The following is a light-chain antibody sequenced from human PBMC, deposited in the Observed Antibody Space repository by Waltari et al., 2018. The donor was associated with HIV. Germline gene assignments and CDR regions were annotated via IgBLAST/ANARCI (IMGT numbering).Light chain of an antibody. Sequence: QSALTHPASVSGSPGQPITFSCTGPSSAVGSYNLVPWYQQHPGKAHKLMIYEVGKRPSGVSNRFSGSKSGNTASLTISGLQAEDEADYYCCSYAGSSTTLVFGGGTKLTVL. V-gene: IGLV2-23*02. J-gene: IGLJ3*02. CDR2: EVG. CDR3: CSYAGSSTTLV. CDR1: SSAVGSYNL.